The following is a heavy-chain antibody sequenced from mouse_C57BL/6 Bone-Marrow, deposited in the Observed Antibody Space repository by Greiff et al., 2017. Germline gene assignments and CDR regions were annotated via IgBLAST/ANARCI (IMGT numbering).Heavy chain of an antibody. CDR3: ARDGITTVVAPRYFDV. D-gene: IGHD1-1*01. Sequence: EVMLVESGGGLVKPGGSLKLSCAASGFTFSSYAMSWVRQTPEKRLEWVATISDGGSYTYYPDNVKGRFTISRDNAKNNLYLQMSHLKSEDTAMYYCARDGITTVVAPRYFDVWGTGTTVTVSS. CDR1: GFTFSSYA. V-gene: IGHV5-4*01. CDR2: ISDGGSYT. J-gene: IGHJ1*03.